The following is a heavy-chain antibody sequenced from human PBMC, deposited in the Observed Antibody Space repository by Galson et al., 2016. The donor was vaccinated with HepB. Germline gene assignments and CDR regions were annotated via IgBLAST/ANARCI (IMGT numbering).Heavy chain of an antibody. J-gene: IGHJ1*01. CDR1: GFNFSPSS. CDR2: ISGTTLIF. CDR3: ARDFSGSFVN. Sequence: SLRLSCAASGFNFSPSSMNWVRQAPGKGLERLSYISGTTLIFVSYADSVRGRVTISRDNARNSLYLHLNSLIDEDTAVYYCARDFSGSFVNWGQGTLVTVSS. V-gene: IGHV3-48*02. D-gene: IGHD3-10*01.